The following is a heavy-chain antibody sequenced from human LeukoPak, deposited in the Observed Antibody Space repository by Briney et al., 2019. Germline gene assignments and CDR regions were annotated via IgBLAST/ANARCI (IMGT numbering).Heavy chain of an antibody. Sequence: LXXTXXXXGXSVXXSYYYWSWIRXXPXRGLEWIGYIYYSGTTSCNPSLKSRVTISIDTSKNQFSLKLSSVTAADTAVYFCASGSTLIGYGMDVWGQGTTVTVSS. J-gene: IGHJ6*02. V-gene: IGHV4-30-4*01. D-gene: IGHD6-25*01. CDR1: GXSVXXSYYY. CDR3: ASGSTLIGYGMDV. CDR2: IYYSGTT.